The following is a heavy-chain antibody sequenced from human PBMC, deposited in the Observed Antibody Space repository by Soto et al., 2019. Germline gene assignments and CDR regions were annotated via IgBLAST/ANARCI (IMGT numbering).Heavy chain of an antibody. CDR2: INPSGGST. CDR1: GYTFTSYY. D-gene: IGHD3-22*01. CDR3: AREDRDYYDSSGYRNWFDP. J-gene: IGHJ5*02. Sequence: SVKVSCKASGYTFTSYYMHWVRQAPGQGLEWMGIINPSGGSTSYAQKFQGRVTMTRDTSTSTVYMELSSLRSEDTAVYYCAREDRDYYDSSGYRNWFDPWGQGTLVTVPS. V-gene: IGHV1-46*01.